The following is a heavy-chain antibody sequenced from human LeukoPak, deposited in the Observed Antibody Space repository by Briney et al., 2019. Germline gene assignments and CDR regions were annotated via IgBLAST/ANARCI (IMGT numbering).Heavy chain of an antibody. CDR2: IKKDGSEK. CDR3: ARNRAYRSGWTDH. Sequence: PGGSLRLSCAASGFTFSNYWMSWVRQAPGKGLDWVANIKKDGSEKYYVDSVKGRFTISRDNAKNSLFLQMNSLRAEDTAVYYCARNRAYRSGWTDHWGQGTLVTVSS. V-gene: IGHV3-7*01. J-gene: IGHJ5*02. CDR1: GFTFSNYW. D-gene: IGHD6-19*01.